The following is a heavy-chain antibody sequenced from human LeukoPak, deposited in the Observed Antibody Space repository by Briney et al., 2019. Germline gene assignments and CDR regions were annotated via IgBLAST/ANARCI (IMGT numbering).Heavy chain of an antibody. CDR1: GFTVSSNY. V-gene: IGHV3-53*01. CDR3: ARDRVAAAGDHPEGLSY. CDR2: IYSGGST. Sequence: PGGSLRLSCAASGFTVSSNYMSWVRQAPGKGLEWVSVIYSGGSTYYADSVKGRFTISRDNSKNTLYLQMNSLRAEDTAVYYCARDRVAAAGDHPEGLSYWGQGTPVTVSS. D-gene: IGHD6-13*01. J-gene: IGHJ4*02.